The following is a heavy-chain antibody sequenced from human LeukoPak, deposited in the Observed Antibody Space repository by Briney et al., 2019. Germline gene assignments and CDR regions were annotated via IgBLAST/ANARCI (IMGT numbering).Heavy chain of an antibody. CDR3: ARDRQRGVITTLDY. J-gene: IGHJ4*02. D-gene: IGHD3-10*01. CDR2: ISGSSSDI. CDR1: GFTFSSYS. V-gene: IGHV3-21*01. Sequence: NPGGSLRLSCAASGFTFSSYSMHWVRQAPGKGLEWVSSISGSSSDIYYADSVKRRSTISRDNAKKSLYLQMDSLRAEDTAVYYCARDRQRGVITTLDYWGQGTLVTVSS.